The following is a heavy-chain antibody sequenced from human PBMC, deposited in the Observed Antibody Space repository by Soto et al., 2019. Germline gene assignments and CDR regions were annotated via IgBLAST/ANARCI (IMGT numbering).Heavy chain of an antibody. Sequence: EVQLVESGGGLVKPGGSLRLSCAASGFTFSSYSMNWVRQAPGKGLEWVSSISSSSSYIYYADSVKGRFTISRDNAKNSLYLQMNSLRAEDTAVYYCARGRIAVAGTPNDAFDIWGQGTMVTVSS. D-gene: IGHD6-19*01. J-gene: IGHJ3*02. V-gene: IGHV3-21*01. CDR3: ARGRIAVAGTPNDAFDI. CDR1: GFTFSSYS. CDR2: ISSSSSYI.